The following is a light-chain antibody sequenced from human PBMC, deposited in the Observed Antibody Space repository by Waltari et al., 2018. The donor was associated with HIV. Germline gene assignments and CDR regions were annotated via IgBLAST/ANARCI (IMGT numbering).Light chain of an antibody. V-gene: IGLV2-11*01. Sequence: QSALPNPRSVSGSPAQSVTISCTGTSSDVCGYNYVPWYQHHPGKAPKLMIYDVRKRPSGVPDRFSGSKSGNTASLTISGLQAEDEADYYCCSYAGSYTLVFGGGTTLTVL. CDR1: SSDVCGYNY. J-gene: IGLJ2*01. CDR3: CSYAGSYTLV. CDR2: DVR.